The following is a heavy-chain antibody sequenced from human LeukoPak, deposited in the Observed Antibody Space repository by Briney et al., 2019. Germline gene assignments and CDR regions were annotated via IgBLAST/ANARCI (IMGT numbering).Heavy chain of an antibody. CDR1: GFTFSSYG. CDR2: IWYDGSNK. Sequence: PGGSLRLSCAASGFTFSSYGMHWVRQAPGKGLEWVAVIWYDGSNKYYADSVKGRFTISRDNSKNTLYLQMNSLRAEDTAVYYCARDPPYSTYYYDSSGHWGYYFDYWGQGTLVTVSS. CDR3: ARDPPYSTYYYDSSGHWGYYFDY. J-gene: IGHJ4*02. D-gene: IGHD3-22*01. V-gene: IGHV3-33*01.